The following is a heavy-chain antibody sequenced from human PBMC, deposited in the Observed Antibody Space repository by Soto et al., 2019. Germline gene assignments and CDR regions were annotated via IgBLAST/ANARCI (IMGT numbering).Heavy chain of an antibody. CDR3: NSYPDFWGGHTPV. CDR1: GFSITNTW. CDR2: VKSKADGGTA. Sequence: EVQLVESGGGLVQPGGSLRLSCAASGFSITNTWMHWVRQAPGKGLEWVGRVKSKADGGTADYAAPVKGRFTVSRDDSKNTQYLQMNSLKIDDTAVYYCNSYPDFWGGHTPVWGQGTLVTVSS. D-gene: IGHD3-3*01. J-gene: IGHJ4*02. V-gene: IGHV3-15*07.